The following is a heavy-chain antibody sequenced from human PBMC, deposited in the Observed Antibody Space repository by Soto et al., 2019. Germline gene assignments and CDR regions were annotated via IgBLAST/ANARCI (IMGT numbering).Heavy chain of an antibody. CDR1: GDSVSSNSAA. J-gene: IGHJ6*02. CDR3: ARAVLAVELYYYYGMDV. CDR2: TYYRSKWYN. V-gene: IGHV6-1*01. Sequence: SQTLSLTCAISGDSVSSNSAAWNWIRQSPSRGLEWLGRTYYRSKWYNDYAVSVKSRITINPDTSKNQFSLQLNSVTPEDTAVYYCARAVLAVELYYYYGMDVWGQGTTVTVSS. D-gene: IGHD6-19*01.